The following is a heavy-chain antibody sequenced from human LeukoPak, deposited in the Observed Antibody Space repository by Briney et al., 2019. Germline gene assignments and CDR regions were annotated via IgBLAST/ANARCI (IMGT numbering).Heavy chain of an antibody. CDR2: ISYRGST. Sequence: SETLSLTCTVSGGSISNSGGFYWSWIRQHPGDGLEWIGFISYRGSTYYNPSLKSRVSMSVDTSRSQFPLRLTSVTDEDTAVYYCARISQSSGGFYYWGRGTLVTVSS. D-gene: IGHD2-15*01. V-gene: IGHV4-31*02. CDR3: ARISQSSGGFYY. J-gene: IGHJ4*02. CDR1: GGSISNSGGFY.